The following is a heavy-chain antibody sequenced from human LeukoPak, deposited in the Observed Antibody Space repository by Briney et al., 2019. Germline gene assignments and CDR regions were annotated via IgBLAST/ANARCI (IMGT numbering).Heavy chain of an antibody. J-gene: IGHJ6*02. Sequence: PGGSLRLSCAASGFTFDDYAMHWVRQAPGKGLEWVSGISWNSGSIGYADSAKGRFTISRDNAKNSLYLQMNSLRAEDTALYYCAKNTEYYYYGMDVWGQGTTVTVSS. CDR1: GFTFDDYA. CDR2: ISWNSGSI. CDR3: AKNTEYYYYGMDV. V-gene: IGHV3-9*01.